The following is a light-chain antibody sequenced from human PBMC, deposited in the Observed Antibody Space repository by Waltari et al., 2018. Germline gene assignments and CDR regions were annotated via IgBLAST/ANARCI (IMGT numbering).Light chain of an antibody. J-gene: IGLJ2*01. CDR1: SSDLGSPY. CDR2: NIN. CDR3: QSFDISLSGGVV. Sequence: QSVLTQPPSASGTPGQRVTISCSGSSSDLGSPYVNWFQQLPGMAPQLLIYNINQRPSGVPVRFSGSKSGTSASLAISWLRAEDEADYYCQSFDISLSGGVVFGGGTKVTVL. V-gene: IGLV1-47*01.